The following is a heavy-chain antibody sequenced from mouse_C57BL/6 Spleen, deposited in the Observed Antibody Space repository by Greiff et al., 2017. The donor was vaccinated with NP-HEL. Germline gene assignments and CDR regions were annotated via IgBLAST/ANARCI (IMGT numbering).Heavy chain of an antibody. CDR3: ARRDDFYWYFDV. V-gene: IGHV5-9*01. CDR2: ISGGGGNT. J-gene: IGHJ1*03. CDR1: GFTFSSYT. D-gene: IGHD2-4*01. Sequence: DVQLQESGGGLVKPGGSLKLSCAASGFTFSSYTMSWVRQTPEKRLEWVATISGGGGNTYYPDSVKGRFTISRDNAKNTLYLQMSSLRSEDTALYYCARRDDFYWYFDVWGTGTTVTVSS.